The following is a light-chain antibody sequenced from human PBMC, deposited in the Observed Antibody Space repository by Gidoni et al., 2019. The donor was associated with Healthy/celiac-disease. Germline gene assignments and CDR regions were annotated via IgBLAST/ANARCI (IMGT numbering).Light chain of an antibody. CDR3: QQYNSYPWT. J-gene: IGKJ1*01. V-gene: IGKV1-5*01. Sequence: DIQMTQSPSTLSAPVGDRVTITCRASQSISNWLAWYQQKPGKAPKLLIYDASSLESGVPSRFSGSGSGTEFTLTISSLQPDDFATYYCQQYNSYPWTFGQGTKVEIK. CDR1: QSISNW. CDR2: DAS.